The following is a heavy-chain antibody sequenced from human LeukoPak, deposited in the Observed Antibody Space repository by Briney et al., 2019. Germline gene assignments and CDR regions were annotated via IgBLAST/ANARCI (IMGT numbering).Heavy chain of an antibody. Sequence: PGGSLRLSCAASGFTFSNSDLSWVRQPPGKGLEWVSGISASVGVTYYAASVQGRFTISRDNYKNTVYLQMNSLRAEDTAVYYCAKKRSGYNYESVDYWGQGTLVTVSS. CDR3: AKKRSGYNYESVDY. CDR2: ISASVGVT. J-gene: IGHJ4*02. CDR1: GFTFSNSD. D-gene: IGHD5-24*01. V-gene: IGHV3-23*01.